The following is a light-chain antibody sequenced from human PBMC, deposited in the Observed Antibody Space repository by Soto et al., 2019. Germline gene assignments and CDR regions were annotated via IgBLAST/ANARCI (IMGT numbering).Light chain of an antibody. CDR1: QSINGW. Sequence: IPLTQSPSTLSASVGDRVTITCRASQSINGWLAWYQQKPGQAPNLLIYKASTLESGVPSRFSGSGSGTEFTLTVSSLQPDDFATYYCHQYGSSPSFCQGTNVDIK. CDR3: HQYGSSPS. J-gene: IGKJ1*01. CDR2: KAS. V-gene: IGKV1-5*03.